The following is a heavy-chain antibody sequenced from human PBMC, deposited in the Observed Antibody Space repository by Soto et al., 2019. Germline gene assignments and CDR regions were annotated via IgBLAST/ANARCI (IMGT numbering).Heavy chain of an antibody. Sequence: SETLSLTCTVSGGSISSSSYYCGWIRQPPVKGLEWIASIYYTGIIHYNPSLKSRATISIDTSKNQFSLNLNSVTATDTAVYYCARPARQDTVAGNYWGQGTLVTVSS. J-gene: IGHJ4*02. CDR2: IYYTGII. CDR1: GGSISSSSYY. V-gene: IGHV4-39*01. CDR3: ARPARQDTVAGNY. D-gene: IGHD6-19*01.